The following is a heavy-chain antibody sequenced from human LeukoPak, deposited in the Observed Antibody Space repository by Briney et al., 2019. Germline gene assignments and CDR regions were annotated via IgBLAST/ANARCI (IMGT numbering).Heavy chain of an antibody. J-gene: IGHJ3*02. CDR1: GFTFSSYG. CDR2: IRYDGSNK. D-gene: IGHD3-9*01. CDR3: AKDGRYFDWLLRGYDTFDI. Sequence: GGSLRLSCAASGFTFSSYGMHWVRQAPGKGLEWVAFIRYDGSNKYYADSVKGRFTISRDNSKNTLYLQMNSLRAEDTAVYYCAKDGRYFDWLLRGYDTFDIWGQGTMVTVSS. V-gene: IGHV3-30*02.